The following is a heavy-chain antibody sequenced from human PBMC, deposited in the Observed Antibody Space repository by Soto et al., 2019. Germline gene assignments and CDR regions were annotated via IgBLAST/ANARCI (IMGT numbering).Heavy chain of an antibody. V-gene: IGHV1-69*13. D-gene: IGHD4-17*01. CDR3: ATGGTTVILKHYYYYYGMDV. J-gene: IGHJ6*01. Sequence: ASVKVSCKASGGTFSSYAISWVRQAPGQGLEWMGGIIPIFGTANYAQKFQGRVTITADESTSTAYMELSSLRSEDTAVYYCATGGTTVILKHYYYYYGMDVWG. CDR1: GGTFSSYA. CDR2: IIPIFGTA.